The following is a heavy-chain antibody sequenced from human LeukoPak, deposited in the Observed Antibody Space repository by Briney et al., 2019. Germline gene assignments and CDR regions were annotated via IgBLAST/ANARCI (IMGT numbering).Heavy chain of an antibody. CDR3: ARAYSSGWFQAGY. V-gene: IGHV3-7*04. CDR1: GFTFSSYW. CDR2: IKQDGSER. D-gene: IGHD6-19*01. Sequence: PGGSLRLSCAASGFTFSSYWMNWVRQAPGEGLEWVANIKQDGSERLYVDSVRGRFTISRDNAKNSLYLQMNSLRAEDTAIYYCARAYSSGWFQAGYWGQGTLVTVSS. J-gene: IGHJ4*02.